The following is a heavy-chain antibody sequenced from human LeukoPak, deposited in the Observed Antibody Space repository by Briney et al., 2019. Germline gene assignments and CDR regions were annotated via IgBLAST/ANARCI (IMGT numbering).Heavy chain of an antibody. J-gene: IGHJ4*02. D-gene: IGHD4-17*01. Sequence: SETLSLTCTVSGGSISSYYWSWIRQPPGKGLEWIGYIYYSGMTNYNPSLKSRVTISLDTSKNQFSLKLSSVTAADTAVYYCASADYDDYYIDFWGQGSLVTVSS. CDR2: IYYSGMT. V-gene: IGHV4-59*01. CDR3: ASADYDDYYIDF. CDR1: GGSISSYY.